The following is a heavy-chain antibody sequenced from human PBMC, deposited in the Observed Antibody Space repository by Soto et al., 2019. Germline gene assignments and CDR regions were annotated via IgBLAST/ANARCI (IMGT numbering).Heavy chain of an antibody. Sequence: SDTLSLTCTISGFSFNNVYWTWIRQSPGKGLEWIGYIFHSGITDHNPSVKSRVTISIDKSKNLFSLKLTSVTAADTAVYYCARDRYFYDSAGYYRTLDSWGQG. CDR2: IFHSGIT. D-gene: IGHD3-22*01. J-gene: IGHJ5*01. CDR1: GFSFNNVY. CDR3: ARDRYFYDSAGYYRTLDS. V-gene: IGHV4-59*01.